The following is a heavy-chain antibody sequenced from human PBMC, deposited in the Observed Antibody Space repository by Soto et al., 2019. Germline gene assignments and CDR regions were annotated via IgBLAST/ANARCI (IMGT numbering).Heavy chain of an antibody. Sequence: EVQLVESGGGLVQPGRSLRLSCAASGFTFDDYAMHWVRQAPGKGLEWVSGISWNSGSIGYADSVKGRFTISRDNAKNSLYLQMNSLRAEDTALYYCAKESGSSWPDYWGQGTLVTVSS. CDR3: AKESGSSWPDY. CDR2: ISWNSGSI. J-gene: IGHJ4*02. CDR1: GFTFDDYA. V-gene: IGHV3-9*01. D-gene: IGHD6-13*01.